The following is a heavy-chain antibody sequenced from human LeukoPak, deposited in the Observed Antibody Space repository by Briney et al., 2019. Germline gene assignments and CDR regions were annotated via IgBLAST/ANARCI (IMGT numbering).Heavy chain of an antibody. Sequence: SETLSLTCAVYGGSFSGYYWSWIRQPPGKGLEWIGYIYYSGSTNYNPSLKSRVTMSVDTSKNQFSLKLSSVTAADTAVYYCARESIAAAGRWAFDIWGQGTMVTVSS. CDR3: ARESIAAAGRWAFDI. CDR2: IYYSGST. J-gene: IGHJ3*02. V-gene: IGHV4-59*01. CDR1: GGSFSGYY. D-gene: IGHD6-13*01.